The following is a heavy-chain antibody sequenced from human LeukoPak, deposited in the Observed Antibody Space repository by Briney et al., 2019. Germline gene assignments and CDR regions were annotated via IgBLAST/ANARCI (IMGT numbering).Heavy chain of an antibody. D-gene: IGHD3-10*01. Sequence: PGGSLRLSCAASGFTFSSYSMNWVRQAPGKGLEWVSYISSSSSTIYYADSVKGRFTISRDNAKNSLYLQMNSLRAEDTAVYYCARQALLPEGEVWFGEHDAFDIWGQGTMVTVSS. CDR3: ARQALLPEGEVWFGEHDAFDI. CDR1: GFTFSSYS. CDR2: ISSSSSTI. V-gene: IGHV3-48*04. J-gene: IGHJ3*02.